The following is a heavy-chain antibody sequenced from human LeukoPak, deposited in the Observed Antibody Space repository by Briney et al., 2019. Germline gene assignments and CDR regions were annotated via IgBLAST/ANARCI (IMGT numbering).Heavy chain of an antibody. CDR2: ISSSSSFI. V-gene: IGHV3-21*01. J-gene: IGHJ6*03. CDR3: ARGLTYYYYYMDV. D-gene: IGHD3-16*01. Sequence: GGSLRLSCAASGFTFSSYSMNWVRQAPGKGLEWVSSISSSSSFIYYADSVKGRFTISRDNAENSLYLQMNSLRAEDTAVYYCARGLTYYYYYMDVWGKGTTATVSS. CDR1: GFTFSSYS.